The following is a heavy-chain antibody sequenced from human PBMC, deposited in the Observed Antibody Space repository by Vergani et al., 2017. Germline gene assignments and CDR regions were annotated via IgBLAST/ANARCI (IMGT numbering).Heavy chain of an antibody. Sequence: QVQLVESGGGLVKPGGSLRLSCAASGFTFSDYYKSWIRQAPGKGLEWVSYISSSSSYTNYADSVKGRFTISRDNAKDSLYLQMNSLRAEDTAVYYCARDPAYYYDSSGPYEGYYFDYWGQGTLVTVSS. CDR1: GFTFSDYY. V-gene: IGHV3-11*06. J-gene: IGHJ4*02. CDR2: ISSSSSYT. D-gene: IGHD3-22*01. CDR3: ARDPAYYYDSSGPYEGYYFDY.